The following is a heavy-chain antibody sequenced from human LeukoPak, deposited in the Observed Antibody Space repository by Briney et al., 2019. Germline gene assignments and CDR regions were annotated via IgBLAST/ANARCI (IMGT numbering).Heavy chain of an antibody. D-gene: IGHD3-3*01. CDR3: ARRFQGPVRFWYFDL. CDR1: ARSITTRSYY. Sequence: SQTLSPTCPLSARSITTRSYYWGRIRQPPGKGLEWIGSIYYSGSTYYNPSLKRPFTITVDTSKNKFYLKLCSVTAPDTTADYCARRFQGPVRFWYFDLCGRGTLVTVSS. CDR2: IYYSGST. V-gene: IGHV4-39*01. J-gene: IGHJ2*01.